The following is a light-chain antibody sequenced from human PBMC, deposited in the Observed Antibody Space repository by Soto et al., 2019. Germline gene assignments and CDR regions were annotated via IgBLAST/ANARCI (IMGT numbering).Light chain of an antibody. CDR3: SSYTSSSTYV. Sequence: QSALTQPPSVSGSPGQSVAISCTGTSSDVGSSNRVVWYQQAPGTAPKLMISEVNNRPSGVPDRFSGSKSGNTASLTISGLQAEDEADYYCSSYTSSSTYVFGTGTKLTVL. CDR2: EVN. J-gene: IGLJ1*01. V-gene: IGLV2-18*02. CDR1: SSDVGSSNR.